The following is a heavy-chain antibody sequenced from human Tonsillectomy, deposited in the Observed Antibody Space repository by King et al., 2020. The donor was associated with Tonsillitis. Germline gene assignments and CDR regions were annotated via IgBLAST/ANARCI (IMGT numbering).Heavy chain of an antibody. CDR1: GFTFSTYD. Sequence: VQLVESGGGVVQPGGSLRLSCAASGFTFSTYDMHWVRQAQGKGLEWVAFIGYDGSNKFYADSVKGRFTISRDNSKNTLYLQVNSLRAEDTAVYYCARDYYASSGYYYFFYYWGQGTLVTVTS. V-gene: IGHV3-30*02. CDR2: IGYDGSNK. J-gene: IGHJ4*02. D-gene: IGHD3-22*01. CDR3: ARDYYASSGYYYFFYY.